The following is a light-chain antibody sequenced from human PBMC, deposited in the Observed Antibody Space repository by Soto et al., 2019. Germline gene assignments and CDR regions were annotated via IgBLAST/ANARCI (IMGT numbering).Light chain of an antibody. CDR1: QGLSSN. V-gene: IGKV3-15*01. Sequence: EIVMTQSPATLYVSPGERVTLSCRASQGLSSNLAWYQQKPGQAPRLLIYGASTRATGIPARFSGSGSGTDFTLTISRLEPEDFALYYCQQYGGSPITFGQGTRLEIK. CDR2: GAS. CDR3: QQYGGSPIT. J-gene: IGKJ5*01.